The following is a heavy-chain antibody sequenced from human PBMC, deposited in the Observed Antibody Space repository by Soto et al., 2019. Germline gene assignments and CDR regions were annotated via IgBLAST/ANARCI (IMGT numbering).Heavy chain of an antibody. CDR2: ISVYNGDT. CDR1: GYMFSNYG. V-gene: IGHV1-18*01. D-gene: IGHD2-15*01. CDR3: ARDRHCSGGSCYYYGMDV. J-gene: IGHJ6*02. Sequence: QVQLVQSGAEVKKPGASVKVSCKAFGYMFSNYGISWVRQAPGQGLEWMGWISVYNGDTNYAQKLQGRVTLTTDTSTNTAYMELRSLRSDDTAVIYCARDRHCSGGSCYYYGMDVWGQGTTVTVSS.